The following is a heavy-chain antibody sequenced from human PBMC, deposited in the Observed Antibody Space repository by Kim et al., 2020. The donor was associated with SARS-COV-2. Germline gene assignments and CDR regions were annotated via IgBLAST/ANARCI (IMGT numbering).Heavy chain of an antibody. D-gene: IGHD3-22*01. V-gene: IGHV4-61*01. CDR3: ARDRPNYYDSSGYYYVRSSWFDP. J-gene: IGHJ5*02. CDR1: GGSVSSGNYY. Sequence: SETLSLTCTVSGGSVSSGNYYWSWIRQPPGKGLEWIGYIYYSGSTNYNPSLKSRVTISVDTSKNQFSLKLSSVTAADTAVYYCARDRPNYYDSSGYYYVRSSWFDPWGQGTLVTVSS. CDR2: IYYSGST.